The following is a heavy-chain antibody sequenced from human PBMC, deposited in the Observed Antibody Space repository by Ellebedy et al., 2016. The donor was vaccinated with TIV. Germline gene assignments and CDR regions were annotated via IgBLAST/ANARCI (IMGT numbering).Heavy chain of an antibody. Sequence: SETLSLTXTVSGGSISSGGYYWSWIRQPPGKGLEWIGEINHSGSTNYNPSLKSRVTISVDTSKNQFSLKLSSVTAADTAVYYCARDWGATDYWGQGTLVTVSS. CDR1: GGSISSGGYY. V-gene: IGHV4-39*07. CDR2: INHSGST. CDR3: ARDWGATDY. D-gene: IGHD1-26*01. J-gene: IGHJ4*02.